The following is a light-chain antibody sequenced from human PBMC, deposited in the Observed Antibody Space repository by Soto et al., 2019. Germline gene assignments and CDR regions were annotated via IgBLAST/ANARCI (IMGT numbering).Light chain of an antibody. V-gene: IGKV1-5*03. CDR1: QSIGNW. CDR3: QQYNSYSWT. J-gene: IGKJ1*01. Sequence: DIQMTQSPSTLSASVGDRVTITCRASQSIGNWLALYQKKPGKAPKLLIYKASSLQSGVPSRFSGRASATEFTLTITSLQPDDFATYYCQQYNSYSWTFGQGTKVDIK. CDR2: KAS.